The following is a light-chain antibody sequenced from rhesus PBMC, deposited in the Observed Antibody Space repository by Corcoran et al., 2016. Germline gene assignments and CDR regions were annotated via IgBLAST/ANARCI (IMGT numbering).Light chain of an antibody. J-gene: IGLJ6*01. V-gene: IGLV2S7*01. CDR2: GVS. CDR1: NSDIGGYNF. Sequence: QSAPTQPPSVSGSPGQSVTISCTGTNSDIGGYNFVAWYQQHPGKAPKLMIYGVSNRPSGVSDRFSGSKSGNTASLTIAGLQAEDEADYYCGSYTVSTTFVFGGGTKLTVL. CDR3: GSYTVSTTFV.